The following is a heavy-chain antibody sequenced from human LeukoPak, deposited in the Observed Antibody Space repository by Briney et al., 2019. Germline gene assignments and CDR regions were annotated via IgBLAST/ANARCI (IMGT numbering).Heavy chain of an antibody. D-gene: IGHD3-3*01. CDR3: ARGLRGVLRFLEWLY. CDR2: INHSGST. J-gene: IGHJ4*02. CDR1: GGSISSSSYY. V-gene: IGHV4-39*07. Sequence: PSETLSLTCTVSGGSISSSSYYWSWIRQPPGKGLEWIGEINHSGSTNYNPSLKSRVTISVDTSKNQFSLKLSSVTAADTAVYYCARGLRGVLRFLEWLYWGQGTLVTVSS.